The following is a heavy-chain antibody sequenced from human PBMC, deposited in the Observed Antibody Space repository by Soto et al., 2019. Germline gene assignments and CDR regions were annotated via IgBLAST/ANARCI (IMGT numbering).Heavy chain of an antibody. D-gene: IGHD5-18*01. CDR1: GFTFSSYA. Sequence: PGGSLRLSCAASGFTFSSYAMSWVRQAPGKGLEWVSAISGSGGSTYYADSVKGRFTISRDNSKNTLYLQMNSLRAEDTAVYYCAKAFGWIQLWSSYYYYGMDVWGQGTTVTVSS. J-gene: IGHJ6*02. CDR2: ISGSGGST. CDR3: AKAFGWIQLWSSYYYYGMDV. V-gene: IGHV3-23*01.